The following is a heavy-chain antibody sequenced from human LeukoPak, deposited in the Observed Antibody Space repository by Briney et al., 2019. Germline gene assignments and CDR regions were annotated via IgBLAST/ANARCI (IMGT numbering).Heavy chain of an antibody. CDR1: GYTFTSYD. CDR2: MNPNSGNT. D-gene: IGHD7-27*01. Sequence: GASVKVSCKASGYTFTSYDINWVRQATGQGLEWMGWMNPNSGNTGYAQKFQGRVTMTRNTSISTAYMELSSLRSEDTAVYYCARIANIANSYFQHWGQGTLVTVSS. CDR3: ARIANIANSYFQH. J-gene: IGHJ1*01. V-gene: IGHV1-8*01.